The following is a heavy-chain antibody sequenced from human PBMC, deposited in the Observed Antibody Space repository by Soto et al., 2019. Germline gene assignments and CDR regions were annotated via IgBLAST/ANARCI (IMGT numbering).Heavy chain of an antibody. Sequence: QVQLVQSGAEVKKPGSSVKVSCKASGGTFSSYAISWVRQAPGQGLEWMGGIIPIFGTANYAQKFQGRVTITADESTSTADMELSSLRSEGTAVYWCGGGTRGWLVRGGYFDLWGRGTLVTVSS. D-gene: IGHD6-19*01. CDR3: GGGTRGWLVRGGYFDL. J-gene: IGHJ2*01. CDR2: IIPIFGTA. V-gene: IGHV1-69*01. CDR1: GGTFSSYA.